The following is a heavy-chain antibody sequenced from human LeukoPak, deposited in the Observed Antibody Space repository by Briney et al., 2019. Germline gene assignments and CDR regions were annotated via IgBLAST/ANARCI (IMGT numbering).Heavy chain of an antibody. CDR2: ISYDGSNK. J-gene: IGHJ4*02. CDR3: ARVIGPGVEFDY. V-gene: IGHV3-30*03. Sequence: PGGSLRLSCAASGFTFSSYGMSWVRQAPGKGLEWVAVISYDGSNKYYADSVKGRFTISRDNSKNTLYLQMNSLRAEDTAVYYCARVIGPGVEFDYWGQGTPVTVSS. CDR1: GFTFSSYG. D-gene: IGHD3-16*02.